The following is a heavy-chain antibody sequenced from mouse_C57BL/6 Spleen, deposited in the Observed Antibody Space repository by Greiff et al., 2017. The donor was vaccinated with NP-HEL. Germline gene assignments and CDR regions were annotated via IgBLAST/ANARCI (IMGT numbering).Heavy chain of an antibody. CDR1: GYTFTDYE. CDR2: IDPETGGT. V-gene: IGHV1-15*01. J-gene: IGHJ2*01. CDR3: TREEGYDYGLWYFDY. D-gene: IGHD2-4*01. Sequence: QVQLQQSGAELVRPGASVTLSCKASGYTFTDYEMHWVKQTPVHGLEWIGAIDPETGGTAYNQKFKGKAILTADKSSSTAYMELRSLTSEDSAVYYCTREEGYDYGLWYFDYWGQGTTLTVSS.